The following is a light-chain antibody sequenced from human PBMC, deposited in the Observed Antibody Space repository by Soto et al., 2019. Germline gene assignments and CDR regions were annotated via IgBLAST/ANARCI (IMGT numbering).Light chain of an antibody. CDR3: QQYGSSPSIT. V-gene: IGKV3-20*01. CDR2: GAS. J-gene: IGKJ5*01. Sequence: EIVLRQSPCTLSLSPGERATLSCRASQSVSSSYLAWYQQKPGQAPRLLIYGASSRATGIPDRFSGSGSGTDFTLTISRLEPEDFAVYYCQQYGSSPSITFGQGTRLEIK. CDR1: QSVSSSY.